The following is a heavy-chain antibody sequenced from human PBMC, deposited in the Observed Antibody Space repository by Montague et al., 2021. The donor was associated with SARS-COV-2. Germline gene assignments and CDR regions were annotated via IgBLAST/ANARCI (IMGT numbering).Heavy chain of an antibody. J-gene: IGHJ3*02. CDR3: ARVPRNYDFWSGFYDAFAI. Sequence: SETLSLTCTVSGGSISSYYWSWIRQPPGKGLEWIGYIYYSGSTNYNPSLKSRVTISVDTSKNQFSLKLSSVTAADTAVYYCARVPRNYDFWSGFYDAFAIWGQGTMVTVSS. V-gene: IGHV4-59*01. CDR1: GGSISSYY. CDR2: IYYSGST. D-gene: IGHD3-3*01.